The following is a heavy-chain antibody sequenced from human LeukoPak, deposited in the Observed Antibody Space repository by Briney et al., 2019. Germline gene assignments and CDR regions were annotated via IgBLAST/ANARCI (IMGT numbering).Heavy chain of an antibody. J-gene: IGHJ6*04. CDR3: ARGTYDYVWGSYLPMDV. D-gene: IGHD3-16*02. CDR2: IYYSGST. CDR1: GGSISNYY. V-gene: IGHV4-59*01. Sequence: SETLSLTCTVSGGSISNYYWSWIRQPPGKGLEWIGYIYYSGSTNYNPSLKSRVTISVDTSKNQFSLKPSSVTAADTAVYYCARGTYDYVWGSYLPMDVWGKGTTATVSS.